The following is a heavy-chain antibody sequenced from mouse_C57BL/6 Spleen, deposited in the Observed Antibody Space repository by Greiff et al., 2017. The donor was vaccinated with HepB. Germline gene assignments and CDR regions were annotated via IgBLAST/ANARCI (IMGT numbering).Heavy chain of an antibody. CDR1: GYTFTSYW. J-gene: IGHJ2*01. Sequence: QVQLQQPGAELVRPGSSVKLSCKASGYTFTSYWMHWVKQRPIQGLEWIGNIDPSDSETHYNQKFKDKATLTVDKSSSTAYMQLSSLTSEDSAVYYCARLGVDSSGYWGQGTTLTVSS. CDR3: ARLGVDSSGY. D-gene: IGHD3-2*02. V-gene: IGHV1-52*01. CDR2: IDPSDSET.